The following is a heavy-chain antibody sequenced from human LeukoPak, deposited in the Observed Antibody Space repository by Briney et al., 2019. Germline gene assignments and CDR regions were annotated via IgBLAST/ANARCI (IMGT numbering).Heavy chain of an antibody. V-gene: IGHV3-30*03. Sequence: PGGSLRLSCAASGFTFSSYGMHWVRQAPGKGLEWVAVISYDGSNKYYADSVKGRFTTSRDNPKNTLYLQMNSLRAEDTAVYYCARLGAAAGTVYLDYWGQGTLVTVSS. CDR2: ISYDGSNK. D-gene: IGHD6-13*01. J-gene: IGHJ4*02. CDR3: ARLGAAAGTVYLDY. CDR1: GFTFSSYG.